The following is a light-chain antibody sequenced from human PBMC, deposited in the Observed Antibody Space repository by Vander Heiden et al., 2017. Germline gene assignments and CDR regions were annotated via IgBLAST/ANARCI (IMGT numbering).Light chain of an antibody. CDR1: QSISSW. J-gene: IGKJ1*01. V-gene: IGKV1-5*01. CDR3: QQYKSYDSWT. Sequence: DIRMTQSPSTLSASVGDRVTISCRASQSISSWLAWYQQKPGKAPKLLIYDAASLESGVPSRFSSSGSGAEFTLTISSLQPGDCATYYCQQYKSYDSWTFGQGTKVEI. CDR2: DAA.